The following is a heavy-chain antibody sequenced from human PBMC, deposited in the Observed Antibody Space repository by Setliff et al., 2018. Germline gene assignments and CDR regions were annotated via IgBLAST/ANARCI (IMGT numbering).Heavy chain of an antibody. CDR1: GGSISSSSYY. CDR2: IYYSGST. Sequence: SETLSLTCTVSGGSISSSSYYWGWIRQPPGKGLEWIGSIYYSGSTYYNPSLKSRVTISVDTSKNQFSLKLSSVTAADTAAYYCARSGYYDFWSGFLNDAFDIWGQGTMVTVSS. V-gene: IGHV4-39*07. D-gene: IGHD3-3*01. CDR3: ARSGYYDFWSGFLNDAFDI. J-gene: IGHJ3*02.